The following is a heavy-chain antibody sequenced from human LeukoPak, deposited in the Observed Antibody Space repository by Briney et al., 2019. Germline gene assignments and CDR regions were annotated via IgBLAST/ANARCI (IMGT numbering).Heavy chain of an antibody. D-gene: IGHD2-15*01. CDR1: GGSISSYY. Sequence: SETLSLTCTVSGGSISSYYWSWIRQPPGKGLEWIGYIYYSGSTNYIPSLKSRVTISVDTSKNQFSLKLSSVTAADTAVYYCATGYCSGGSCYGDAFDIWGQGTMVTVSS. CDR2: IYYSGST. CDR3: ATGYCSGGSCYGDAFDI. J-gene: IGHJ3*02. V-gene: IGHV4-59*08.